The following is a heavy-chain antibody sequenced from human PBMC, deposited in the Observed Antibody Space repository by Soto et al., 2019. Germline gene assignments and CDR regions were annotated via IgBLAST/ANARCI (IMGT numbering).Heavy chain of an antibody. CDR1: GFIVSNTY. CDR2: ISNRGDT. D-gene: IGHD2-15*01. J-gene: IGHJ3*02. Sequence: QPWGSLRLSCTASGFIVSNTYVNWVRQAPGKGLEWVSVISNRGDTHYADSVRGRFSLSRDISDNTLHLQMNNLRVEDTAVYYCAREPRYCRGGSCSITGDAYDIWGQGTMVTVSS. V-gene: IGHV3-66*01. CDR3: AREPRYCRGGSCSITGDAYDI.